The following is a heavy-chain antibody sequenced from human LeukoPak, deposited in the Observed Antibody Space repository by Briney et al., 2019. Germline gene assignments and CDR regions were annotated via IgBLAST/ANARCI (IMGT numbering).Heavy chain of an antibody. CDR3: AREANTAVVLDFDYYYYMDV. Sequence: PGGSLRLSCAASGFTFSSYWMSWVRQAPGKGLEWVANIKQDGSEKYYVDSVKGRFTISRDNAKNSLYLQMNSLRAEDTAVYYCAREANTAVVLDFDYYYYMDVWGKGTTVTVSS. CDR2: IKQDGSEK. D-gene: IGHD5-18*01. J-gene: IGHJ6*03. CDR1: GFTFSSYW. V-gene: IGHV3-7*01.